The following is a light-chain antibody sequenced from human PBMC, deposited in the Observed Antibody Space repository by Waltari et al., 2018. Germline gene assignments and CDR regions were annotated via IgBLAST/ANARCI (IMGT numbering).Light chain of an antibody. J-gene: IGLJ3*02. Sequence: QSALTQPRSVSGSPGQSVTISCTGTRSDAGGYNNVSWYQQHPGKAPKLMIYDVSKRPSGVPARFSGSKSGTTASLTISGLQAADEADSSCCSYAGSSWVFGAGTKLTVL. CDR2: DVS. V-gene: IGLV2-11*01. CDR1: RSDAGGYNN. CDR3: CSYAGSSWV.